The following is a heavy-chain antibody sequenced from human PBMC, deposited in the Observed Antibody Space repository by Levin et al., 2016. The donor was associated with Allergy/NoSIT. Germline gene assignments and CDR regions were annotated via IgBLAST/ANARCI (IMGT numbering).Heavy chain of an antibody. CDR1: GFTFSSSA. Sequence: GGSLRLSCAASGFTFSSSAMTWVRQAPGKGLDWVSAISASGGTTYYADSVKGRFTISRDHSKNTLYMEMNNLRAEDTAVYYCAKGNSGYYYEYWGQGTLVTVSS. CDR2: ISASGGTT. D-gene: IGHD3-22*01. CDR3: AKGNSGYYYEY. V-gene: IGHV3-23*01. J-gene: IGHJ4*02.